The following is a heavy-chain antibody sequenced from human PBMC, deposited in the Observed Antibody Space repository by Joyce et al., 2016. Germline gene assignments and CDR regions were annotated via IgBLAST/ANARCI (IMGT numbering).Heavy chain of an antibody. CDR3: ARGGTSSDHYFFYTLDV. CDR2: IIPFFGDS. J-gene: IGHJ6*02. D-gene: IGHD1-14*01. Sequence: QVLLVQSGATVKRPGSSLRVSCKSSGGAFSNFTVNWVRQAPGQRLEWMGGIIPFFGDSKYAEHFQGRVTLTADLSTRTAYMELSSLTSADTAVYYCARGGTSSDHYFFYTLDVWGPGTTVIVSS. V-gene: IGHV1-69*12. CDR1: GGAFSNFT.